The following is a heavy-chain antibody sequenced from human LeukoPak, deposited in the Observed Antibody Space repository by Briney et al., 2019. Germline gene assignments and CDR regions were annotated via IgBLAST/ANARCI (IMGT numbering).Heavy chain of an antibody. J-gene: IGHJ6*02. Sequence: SQTLSLTCTVSGGSISSGGYYWSWIRQHPGTGLERIGYIYYSGSTYYNPSLKSRVTISVDTSKNQFSLKLSSVTAADTAVYYCARADDTSYGMDVWGQGTTVTVSS. D-gene: IGHD3-9*01. V-gene: IGHV4-31*03. CDR1: GGSISSGGYY. CDR3: ARADDTSYGMDV. CDR2: IYYSGST.